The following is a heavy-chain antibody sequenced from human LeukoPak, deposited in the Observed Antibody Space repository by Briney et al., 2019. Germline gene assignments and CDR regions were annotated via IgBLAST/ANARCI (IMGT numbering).Heavy chain of an antibody. J-gene: IGHJ3*02. V-gene: IGHV3-30*04. CDR3: ATQRPFDWFGTPVAFDI. D-gene: IGHD3-9*01. CDR1: EFTFSSYG. Sequence: GRSLRLSCAACEFTFSSYGMHLVRQAPGKGLEWVAVISYDGSNKYYADSVKGRFTISRDNSKNTLYLQMNSLRAEDTAVYYCATQRPFDWFGTPVAFDIWGQGTMVTVSS. CDR2: ISYDGSNK.